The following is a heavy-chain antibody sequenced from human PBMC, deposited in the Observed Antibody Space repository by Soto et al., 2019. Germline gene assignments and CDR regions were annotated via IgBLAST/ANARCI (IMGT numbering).Heavy chain of an antibody. CDR3: ARPSYYYDSSGYYYPLNY. CDR2: IIPIFGTA. J-gene: IGHJ4*02. V-gene: IGHV1-69*01. Sequence: QVQLVQSGAEVKKPGSSVKVSCKASGGTFRSYAISWVRQAPGQGLEWMGGIIPIFGTANYAQKFQGRVTITADESTSTAYMELSSLRSEDTAVYYCARPSYYYDSSGYYYPLNYWGQGTLVTVSS. CDR1: GGTFRSYA. D-gene: IGHD3-22*01.